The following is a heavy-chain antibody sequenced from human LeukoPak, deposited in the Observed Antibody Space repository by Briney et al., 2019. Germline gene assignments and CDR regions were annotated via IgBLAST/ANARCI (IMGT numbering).Heavy chain of an antibody. D-gene: IGHD3-9*01. Sequence: PSETLSLTCTVSGGSMRSYYWNWIRQPPGKGLEWIGFIYDSGSTKYNPSLKSRLIISQDTSKNQFSLKLSSVTPADTAMYYCARKTGEMLTGYSIDIWGQGTMVTISS. J-gene: IGHJ3*02. CDR3: ARKTGEMLTGYSIDI. V-gene: IGHV4-59*01. CDR2: IYDSGST. CDR1: GGSMRSYY.